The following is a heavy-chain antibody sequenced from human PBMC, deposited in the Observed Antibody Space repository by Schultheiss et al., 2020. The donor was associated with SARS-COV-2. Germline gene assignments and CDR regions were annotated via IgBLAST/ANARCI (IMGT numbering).Heavy chain of an antibody. D-gene: IGHD6-19*01. CDR1: GFTFSNAW. Sequence: GGSLRLSCAASGFTFSNAWMSWVRQAPGKGLQWVAIISYDGSNKYYADSVKGRFTISRDNSKNTVYLQMNSLRAEDTAVYYCARGQEWLSQDYYYYMDVWGKGTTVTVSS. J-gene: IGHJ6*03. CDR2: ISYDGSNK. CDR3: ARGQEWLSQDYYYYMDV. V-gene: IGHV3-30*03.